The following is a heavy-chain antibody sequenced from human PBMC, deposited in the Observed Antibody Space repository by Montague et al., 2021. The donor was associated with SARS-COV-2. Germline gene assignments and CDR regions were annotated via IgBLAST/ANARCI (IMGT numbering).Heavy chain of an antibody. CDR3: TREGGY. V-gene: IGHV4-61*08. CDR2: MYSSGST. Sequence: SETLSLTCTVSGGSVSSGGFHWNWIRQPPGKGLGWIGYMYSSGSTNYNPSLKSRVTISLDASKNQFSLRLSSVTPADTAVYYCTREGGYWSQGTLVTDSS. J-gene: IGHJ4*02. CDR1: GGSVSSGGFH. D-gene: IGHD1-26*01.